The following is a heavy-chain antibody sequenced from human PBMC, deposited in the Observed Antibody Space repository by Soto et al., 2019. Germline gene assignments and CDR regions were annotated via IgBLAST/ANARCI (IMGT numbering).Heavy chain of an antibody. CDR3: AKNAYFGGDCYSRHFQH. CDR1: GVNFSSYA. J-gene: IGHJ1*01. V-gene: IGHV3-23*01. Sequence: EVQLLESGGGLVQPGGSLRLSCAASGVNFSSYAMSCVRQAPGKGLEWVSAISGSGGSTYYADSVKGRFTISRDNSKKTLYLQMHSLSDEDTAVYNCAKNAYFGGDCYSRHFQHCGQGTMVTFSS. CDR2: ISGSGGST. D-gene: IGHD2-21*01.